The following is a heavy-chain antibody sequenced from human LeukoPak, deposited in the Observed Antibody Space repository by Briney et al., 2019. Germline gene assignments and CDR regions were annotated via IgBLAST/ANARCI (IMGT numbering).Heavy chain of an antibody. V-gene: IGHV4-34*01. D-gene: IGHD6-13*01. J-gene: IGHJ4*02. CDR2: INHSGST. CDR3: ARGPGQYSSSWFDY. CDR1: GGSFSGYY. Sequence: SETLSLTCAVYGGSFSGYYWSWIRQPPGKGLEWIGEINHSGSTNYNPSLKSRVTISVDTSKNQFSLKLSSVTAADTAVYYCARGPGQYSSSWFDYWGQGTLVTVSS.